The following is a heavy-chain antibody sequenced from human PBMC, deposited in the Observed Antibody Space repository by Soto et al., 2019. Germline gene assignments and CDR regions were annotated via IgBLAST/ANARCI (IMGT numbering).Heavy chain of an antibody. CDR2: INSDGTTI. Sequence: GGSLRLSFAASGFCFSRNWMHWFRQAPGKGLVWVSRINSDGTTITYADSVNVRFTISRDNAKSSLYLHMNSLSTDDTGVYYFAGDPVPEYWGEGTLVTGSA. J-gene: IGHJ4*02. D-gene: IGHD2-2*01. CDR3: AGDPVPEY. CDR1: GFCFSRNW. V-gene: IGHV3-74*01.